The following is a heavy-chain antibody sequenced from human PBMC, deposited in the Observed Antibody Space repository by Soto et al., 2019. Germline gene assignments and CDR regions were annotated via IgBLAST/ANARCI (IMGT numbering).Heavy chain of an antibody. CDR1: GYSFTSYW. CDR3: AGGGYSYEGDAFDI. J-gene: IGHJ3*02. Sequence: GESLKIACKGSGYSFTSYWISWVRQMPGKGLEWMGRIDPSDSYTNYSPSFQGHVTISADKSISTAYLQWSSLKAADTAVYYCAGGGYSYEGDAFDIWGQGTMVTVSS. V-gene: IGHV5-10-1*01. CDR2: IDPSDSYT. D-gene: IGHD5-18*01.